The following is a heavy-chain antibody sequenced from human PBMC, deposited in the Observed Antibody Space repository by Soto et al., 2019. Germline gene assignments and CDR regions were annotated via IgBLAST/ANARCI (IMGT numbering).Heavy chain of an antibody. D-gene: IGHD2-15*01. CDR1: GGSISSGGYY. J-gene: IGHJ4*02. V-gene: IGHV4-31*03. Sequence: QVQLQESGPGLVKPSQTLSLTCTVSGGSISSGGYYWSWIRQHPGKGLEWIGYIYYSGSTYYNPALRRRVTMAVDTSKNQFSRMLSSMTAADTAVYYCARVGCSGGSCLPEGYWGQGTLVTVSS. CDR3: ARVGCSGGSCLPEGY. CDR2: IYYSGST.